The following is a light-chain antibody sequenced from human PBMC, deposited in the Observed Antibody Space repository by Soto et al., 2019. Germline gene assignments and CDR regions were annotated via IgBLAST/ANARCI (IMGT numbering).Light chain of an antibody. CDR1: ISDVGSYNL. Sequence: QSALTQPASVSGSPGQSITISCTGTISDVGSYNLVSWYQQHPGKAPKLMIYEVSKRPSGVSNRFSGSKSGNTASLTISGLQAEDGADYYCCSYAGSSTPLIFGTGTKLTVL. V-gene: IGLV2-23*02. CDR2: EVS. J-gene: IGLJ1*01. CDR3: CSYAGSSTPLI.